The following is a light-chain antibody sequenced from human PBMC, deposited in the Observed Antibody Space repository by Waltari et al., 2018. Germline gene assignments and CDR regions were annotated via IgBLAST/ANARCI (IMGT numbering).Light chain of an antibody. CDR2: LGS. Sequence: DIVMTQSPLSLSVTPGEPASISSRSSQSLLRSTGYNFLDWYVQKPGQPPQLLISLGSDRASGVPDRFSGSGTGTDFTLKISRVEAEDVGIYYCMQALHTPTTFGPGTKVDIK. CDR1: QSLLRSTGYNF. CDR3: MQALHTPTT. V-gene: IGKV2-28*01. J-gene: IGKJ3*01.